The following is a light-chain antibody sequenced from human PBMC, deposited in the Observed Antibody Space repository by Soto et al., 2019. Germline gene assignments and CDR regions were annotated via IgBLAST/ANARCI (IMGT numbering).Light chain of an antibody. CDR3: GADHGSGSNFVVV. V-gene: IGLV9-49*01. CDR2: VGTGGIAG. Sequence: QPVLTQPPSASASLGASVTLTCTLSSGYSNYKVVWYQQRPGKGPRFVMRVGTGGIAGSKGDGIPDRFSVLGSGLNRYLTIKNIQEEDESDYHCGADHGSGSNFVVVFGGGTKLTVL. CDR1: SGYSNYK. J-gene: IGLJ2*01.